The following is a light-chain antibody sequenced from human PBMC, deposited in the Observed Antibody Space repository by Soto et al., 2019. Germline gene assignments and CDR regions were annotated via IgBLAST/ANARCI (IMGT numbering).Light chain of an antibody. Sequence: QSALTQPRSVSGSPGQSVTISCTGTSSDVGGYNYVSWYQQHPSKAPKHMIYDVNKRPSGVPDRFSGSKSGNTASLTISGLQAEDEADYNCCSYAGRDTLYVFGGGTKVTVL. CDR1: SSDVGGYNY. CDR3: CSYAGRDTLYV. CDR2: DVN. J-gene: IGLJ1*01. V-gene: IGLV2-11*01.